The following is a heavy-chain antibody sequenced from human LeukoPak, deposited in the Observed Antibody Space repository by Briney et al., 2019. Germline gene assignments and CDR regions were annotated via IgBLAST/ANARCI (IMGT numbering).Heavy chain of an antibody. CDR2: ISYDGSNI. CDR1: GFTFSSYG. CDR3: AKDARHFDY. V-gene: IGHV3-30*18. Sequence: PGGSLRLSCAASGFTFSSYGMHWVRQAPGKGLEWVAIISYDGSNIYYADSVKGRFTISRDNSKNTLYLQMNSLRAEDTAVYYCAKDARHFDYWGQGTLVTVSS. J-gene: IGHJ4*02.